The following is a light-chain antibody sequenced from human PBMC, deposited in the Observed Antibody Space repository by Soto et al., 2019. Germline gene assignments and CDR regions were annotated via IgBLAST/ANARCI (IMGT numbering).Light chain of an antibody. CDR1: QSVSSSY. V-gene: IGKV3-20*01. J-gene: IGKJ4*02. CDR3: QQYGSSPRMT. Sequence: EIVLTQSPGTLSLSPGERATLSCRASQSVSSSYLAWYQQKPGQAPRLLIYGASSSATGIPDRFSGSGSGTDFTLTISRLEREDFAVYYWQQYGSSPRMTFGGGTKVEI. CDR2: GAS.